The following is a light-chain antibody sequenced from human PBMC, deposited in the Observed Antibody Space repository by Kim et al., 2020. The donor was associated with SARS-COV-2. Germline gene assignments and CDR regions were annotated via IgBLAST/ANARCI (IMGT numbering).Light chain of an antibody. CDR3: QQYNNWPT. CDR1: QSSSSD. Sequence: AVAPGERAAPSCSASQSSSSDLAWYQHKPGQAPRLIIYGVSIRATDVPARFSGGGSGTEFTLTISSLQSEDFAVYYCQQYNNWPTFGQGTKVDIK. J-gene: IGKJ1*01. CDR2: GVS. V-gene: IGKV3D-15*01.